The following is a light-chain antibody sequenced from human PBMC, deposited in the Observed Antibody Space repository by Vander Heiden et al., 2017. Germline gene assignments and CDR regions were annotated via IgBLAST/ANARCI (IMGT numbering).Light chain of an antibody. CDR3: AAWDDSLSGPV. Sequence: QPVLTQPPSASGPPGQRVTISCSGSSSNIGSNYVYWYQQLPGTAPKLLIYRNNQRPSGVPDRFSGSKSGTSASLAISGLRSEDEADYYCAAWDDSLSGPVFGGGTKLTVL. J-gene: IGLJ2*01. V-gene: IGLV1-47*01. CDR2: RNN. CDR1: SSNIGSNY.